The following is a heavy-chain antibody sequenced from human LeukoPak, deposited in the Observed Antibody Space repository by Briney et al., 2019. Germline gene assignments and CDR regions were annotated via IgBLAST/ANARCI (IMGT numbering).Heavy chain of an antibody. CDR3: ARSLSLILTSARENWFDP. J-gene: IGHJ5*02. D-gene: IGHD3-9*01. Sequence: ASVKVSCKASGYTFTGYYMHWVRQAPGQGLEWMGWINPNSGGTNYAQKFQGWVTMTRDTSISTAYMELSRLRSDDTAVYYCARSLSLILTSARENWFDPWGQGTLVTASS. CDR1: GYTFTGYY. V-gene: IGHV1-2*04. CDR2: INPNSGGT.